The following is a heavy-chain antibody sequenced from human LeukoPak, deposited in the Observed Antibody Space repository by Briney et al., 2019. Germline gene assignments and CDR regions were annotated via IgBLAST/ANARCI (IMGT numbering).Heavy chain of an antibody. V-gene: IGHV1-69*05. D-gene: IGHD2-2*01. CDR1: GGTFSSYA. CDR2: IIPIFGTA. Sequence: GASVKVSCKASGGTFSSYAISWVRQAPGQGLEWMGGIIPIFGTANYAQKFQGRVTITTDESTSTAYMELSSLRSDDTAVYYCARDETVVVVPAAIGCDYWGQGTLVTVSS. CDR3: ARDETVVVVPAAIGCDY. J-gene: IGHJ4*02.